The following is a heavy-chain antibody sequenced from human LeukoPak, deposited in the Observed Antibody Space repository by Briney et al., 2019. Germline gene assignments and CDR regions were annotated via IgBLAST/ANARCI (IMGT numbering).Heavy chain of an antibody. CDR2: INDSGGST. CDR3: VKIAPDLP. Sequence: GGSLRLSCPASGFTFSNYAMSWVRQAPAKGLEWVSAINDSGGSTYYADSVKGRFTISRDNSKNTLYLQMNSLRADDTAVYYCVKIAPDLPWGQGTLVTVSS. D-gene: IGHD2-21*01. J-gene: IGHJ5*02. V-gene: IGHV3-23*01. CDR1: GFTFSNYA.